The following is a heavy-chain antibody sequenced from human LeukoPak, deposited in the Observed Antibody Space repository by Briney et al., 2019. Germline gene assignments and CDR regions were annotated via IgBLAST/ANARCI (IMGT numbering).Heavy chain of an antibody. Sequence: GESLKISCKHSEYSFPNYCIGWVRQMPGKGLEWMGIIYPDDSDTRYSPSFQGQVTMTRDTSISTAYMELSRLRSDDTAVYYCARDGITMVRGVKPLDYWGQGTLVTVSS. V-gene: IGHV5-51*01. CDR2: IYPDDSDT. J-gene: IGHJ4*02. CDR1: EYSFPNYC. D-gene: IGHD3-10*01. CDR3: ARDGITMVRGVKPLDY.